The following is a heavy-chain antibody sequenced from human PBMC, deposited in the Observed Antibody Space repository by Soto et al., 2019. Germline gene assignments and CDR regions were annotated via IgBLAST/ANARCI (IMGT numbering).Heavy chain of an antibody. D-gene: IGHD2-2*02. CDR3: ANAVGLDIVGVPAAIG. J-gene: IGHJ4*02. CDR2: ISGSGGST. Sequence: EVQLLESGGGLVQPGGSLRLSCAASGFTFSSYAMSWVRQAPGKGLEWVSAISGSGGSTYYADSVKGRFTISRDNSKNPLYLQMNSLRAEDTAVYYCANAVGLDIVGVPAAIGWGQGTLVTVSS. CDR1: GFTFSSYA. V-gene: IGHV3-23*01.